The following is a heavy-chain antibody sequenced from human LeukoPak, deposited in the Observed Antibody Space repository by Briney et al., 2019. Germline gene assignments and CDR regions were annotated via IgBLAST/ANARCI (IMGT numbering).Heavy chain of an antibody. CDR2: ISSSGSTI. J-gene: IGHJ5*02. CDR1: GFTFSSYE. D-gene: IGHD2-2*01. V-gene: IGHV3-48*03. Sequence: GGSLRLSCAASGFTFSSYEMNWVRQAPGKGLEWVSYISSSGSTIYYADSVKDRFTISRDNAKNSLYLQMNSLRAEDTAVYYCARELGYCSSTSCPNWFDPWGQGTLVTVSS. CDR3: ARELGYCSSTSCPNWFDP.